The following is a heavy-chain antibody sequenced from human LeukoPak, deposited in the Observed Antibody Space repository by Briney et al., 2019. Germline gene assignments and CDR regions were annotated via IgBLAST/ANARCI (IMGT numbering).Heavy chain of an antibody. CDR1: GGSISRNSYY. V-gene: IGHV4-39*07. J-gene: IGHJ4*02. D-gene: IGHD3-10*01. Sequence: PSETLSLTCAVSGGSISRNSYYWAWIRQPPWKGLEWVGTIYYGGSIYGDPSLKGRITISLDTSKNQFSLKLNSVTAADTAVYYCARGGSGSLHYWGQGTLVTVSS. CDR2: IYYGGSI. CDR3: ARGGSGSLHY.